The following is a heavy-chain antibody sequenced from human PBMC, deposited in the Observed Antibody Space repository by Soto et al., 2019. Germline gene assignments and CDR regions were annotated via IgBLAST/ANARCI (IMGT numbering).Heavy chain of an antibody. D-gene: IGHD6-13*01. V-gene: IGHV3-21*01. CDR3: AREEPRAAWFDP. J-gene: IGHJ5*02. Sequence: GSLRLSCAASGFTFSSYSMNWVRQAPGKGLEWVSSISSSSSYIYYADSVKGRFTISRDNAKNSLYLQMNSLRAEDTAVYYCAREEPRAAWFDPWGQGTLVTVSS. CDR2: ISSSSSYI. CDR1: GFTFSSYS.